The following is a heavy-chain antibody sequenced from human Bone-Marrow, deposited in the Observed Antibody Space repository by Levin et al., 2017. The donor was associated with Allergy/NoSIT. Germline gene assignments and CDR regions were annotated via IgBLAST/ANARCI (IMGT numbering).Heavy chain of an antibody. CDR1: GFMFRNYS. CDR2: ISSGAIYT. D-gene: IGHD3-10*01. V-gene: IGHV3-21*01. J-gene: IGHJ6*02. CDR3: ARDFYYGSGSPRGYGMDV. Sequence: PGESLKISCVASGFMFRNYSMNWVRQTPGKGLEWVSSISSGAIYTYHADSLEGRFTISRDNDHNSLFLEMTSLKVEDTAVYYCARDFYYGSGSPRGYGMDVWGQGTTVTVSS.